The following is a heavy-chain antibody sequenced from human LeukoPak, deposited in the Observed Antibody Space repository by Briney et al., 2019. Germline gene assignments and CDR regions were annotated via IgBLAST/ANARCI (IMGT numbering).Heavy chain of an antibody. CDR3: AREPRGYSYGL. J-gene: IGHJ4*02. Sequence: PGGSLRLSCAASRFTFSNYWMAWVRQDPGKGLEWVANIKDDGSETYYVASVKGRFTISRDNAKDSLYLQMNSLRAEDTAVYYCAREPRGYSYGLWGRGTLVTVSS. V-gene: IGHV3-7*01. D-gene: IGHD5-18*01. CDR1: RFTFSNYW. CDR2: IKDDGSET.